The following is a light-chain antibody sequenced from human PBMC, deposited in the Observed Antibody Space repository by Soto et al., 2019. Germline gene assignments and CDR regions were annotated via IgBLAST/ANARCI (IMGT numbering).Light chain of an antibody. Sequence: DIVMTQSPDSLAVSLGERATINCKSSQSVLYSSNNKNYLAWYQQKPGQPPKLLIYWASTRESGVSDRFSGSGSGTDFTLTISSLQAEDVAVYYCQQYYSTPFGQGTKLEIK. CDR2: WAS. CDR3: QQYYSTP. V-gene: IGKV4-1*01. CDR1: QSVLYSSNNKNY. J-gene: IGKJ2*01.